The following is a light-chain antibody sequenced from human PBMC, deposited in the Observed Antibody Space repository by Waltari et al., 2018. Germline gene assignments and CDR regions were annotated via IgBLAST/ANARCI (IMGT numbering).Light chain of an antibody. CDR3: SSYAGSIL. CDR1: SSDVGGYNY. J-gene: IGLJ1*01. CDR2: EVS. V-gene: IGLV2-8*01. Sequence: QSALTQPPSASGSPGQSVPISCTGTSSDVGGYNYVSWYQQHPGKAPKLMIYEVSKRPSGVPDRFSGSKSGNTASLTVSGLQAEDEADYYCSSYAGSILFGTGTKVTVL.